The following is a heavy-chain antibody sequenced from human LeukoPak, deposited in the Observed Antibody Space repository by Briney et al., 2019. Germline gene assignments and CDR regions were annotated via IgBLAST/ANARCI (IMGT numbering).Heavy chain of an antibody. V-gene: IGHV3-7*01. CDR3: ARAYYGSGSYHFDY. J-gene: IGHJ4*02. CDR2: IKQDGSEK. CDR1: GFTFSSYW. D-gene: IGHD3-10*01. Sequence: GGSLRLSCAASGFTFSSYWMSWVRQAPGKGLEWAANIKQDGSEKYYVDSVKGRFTISRDNAKNSLYLQMNSLRAEDTAVYYCARAYYGSGSYHFDYWGQGTLVTVSS.